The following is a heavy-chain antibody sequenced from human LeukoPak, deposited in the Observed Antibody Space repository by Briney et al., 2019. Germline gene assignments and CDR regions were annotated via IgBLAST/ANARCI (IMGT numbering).Heavy chain of an antibody. J-gene: IGHJ5*02. V-gene: IGHV1-69*13. CDR3: ARGSSKYKLFDP. CDR1: GGTFSSYA. Sequence: SVKVSCKASGGTFSSYAISWVRQAPGQGLEWMGGIIPIFGTANYAQKFQGRVTITADESTSTAYMELSSLRSEDTAVYYCARGSSKYKLFDPWGQGTLVTVSS. CDR2: IIPIFGTA.